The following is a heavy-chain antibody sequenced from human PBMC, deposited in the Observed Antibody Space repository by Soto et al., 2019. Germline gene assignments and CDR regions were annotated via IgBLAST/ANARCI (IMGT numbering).Heavy chain of an antibody. CDR1: GFTFSSYW. Sequence: GGSLRLSCAASGFTFSSYWMSWVRQAPGKGLEWVANIKQDGSEKYYVDSVKGRFTISRDNAKNSLYLQMNSLRAEDTAVYYCARVVDPEYYYYYMDVRAKRTTVTVSS. J-gene: IGHJ6*03. CDR2: IKQDGSEK. D-gene: IGHD2-2*01. CDR3: ARVVDPEYYYYYMDV. V-gene: IGHV3-7*01.